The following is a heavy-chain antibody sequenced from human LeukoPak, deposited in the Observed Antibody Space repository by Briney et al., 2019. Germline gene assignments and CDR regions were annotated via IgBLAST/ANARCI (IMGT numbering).Heavy chain of an antibody. CDR2: IKNAGIDT. CDR3: ARGGYGHNMDV. CDR1: GFMFSNYY. Sequence: GGSLRLSCVGSGFMFSNYYMYWVRQAPGKGLAWVSRIKNAGIDTIYADSVKGRFTVSRDNAKNTVYLQMSSLRVEDTAVYYCARGGYGHNMDVWGEGTTVTVSS. V-gene: IGHV3-74*01. D-gene: IGHD3-10*01. J-gene: IGHJ6*03.